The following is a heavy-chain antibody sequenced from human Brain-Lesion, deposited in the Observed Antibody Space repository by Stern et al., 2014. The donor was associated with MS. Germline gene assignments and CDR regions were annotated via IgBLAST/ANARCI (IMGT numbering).Heavy chain of an antibody. CDR2: IYSSGTT. CDR1: GFTVSNTY. CDR3: VRVRISIGAFDY. J-gene: IGHJ4*02. Sequence: VQLVQSGGGLIQPGGSLRLSCAASGFTVSNTYMSWVRQAPGKGLEWVSIIYSSGTTYYADSVQGRFTISRDNSWNTLYLQMNSLTAEDTAVYYCVRVRISIGAFDYWGQGTLVTVSS. D-gene: IGHD3-16*01. V-gene: IGHV3-53*01.